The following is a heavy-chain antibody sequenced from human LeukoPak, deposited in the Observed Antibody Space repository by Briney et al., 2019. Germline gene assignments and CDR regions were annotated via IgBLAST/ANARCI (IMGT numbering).Heavy chain of an antibody. V-gene: IGHV4-39*07. CDR2: IYYTGST. CDR3: ARLIAAGFIDY. Sequence: SETLSLTCTVSGGSISSSTYYWGWIRQPPGKGLEWIGSIYYTGSTYSNPSLKSRVTMSLGTSKNQCSLNLNSVTAADTAVYYCARLIAAGFIDYWGQGTLVTVSS. D-gene: IGHD6-25*01. CDR1: GGSISSSTYY. J-gene: IGHJ4*02.